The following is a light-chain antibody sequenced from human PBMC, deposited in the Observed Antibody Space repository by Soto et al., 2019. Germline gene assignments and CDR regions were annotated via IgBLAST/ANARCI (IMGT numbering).Light chain of an antibody. J-gene: IGLJ7*01. CDR1: SNDVGSYNL. CDR2: EVS. CDR3: CSYAGSSAV. V-gene: IGLV2-23*02. Sequence: QSVLTQPASVSGSPGQSMTISCTGTSNDVGSYNLVSWYQQHPGKAPKLMIYEVSKRPSGVSNRFSGSKSGNTASLTISGLQAEDEADYYCCSYAGSSAVFGGGTQLTVL.